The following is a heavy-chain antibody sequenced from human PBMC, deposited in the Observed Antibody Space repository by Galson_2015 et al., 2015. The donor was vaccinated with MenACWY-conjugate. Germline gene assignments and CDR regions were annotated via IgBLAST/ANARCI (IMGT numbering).Heavy chain of an antibody. CDR2: IYYSGST. Sequence: TLSLTCTISGGSISSSSYYWDWIRQPPGRGLEWIGTIYYSGSTYYNSSLKSRVTISVDTSKNQFSLTLSSVTAADTAMYYCARHDRTAPARSGAFDIWGRGTMVTVSS. CDR3: ARHDRTAPARSGAFDI. CDR1: GGSISSSSYY. J-gene: IGHJ3*02. D-gene: IGHD2-2*01. V-gene: IGHV4-39*01.